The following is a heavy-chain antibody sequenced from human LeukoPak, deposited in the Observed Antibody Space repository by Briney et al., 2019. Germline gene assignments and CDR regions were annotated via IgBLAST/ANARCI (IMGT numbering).Heavy chain of an antibody. Sequence: GGSLRLSCAASGFMFSDYYLSWIRQAPGKGLEWVSCISGSSRYTKYADSVKGRVTISRDNDRNLIFLQMNSLRAEDTAVYYCARVGYSSYWYHDSWGQGTLVSVSS. V-gene: IGHV3-11*05. CDR1: GFMFSDYY. CDR2: ISGSSRYT. CDR3: ARVGYSSYWYHDS. D-gene: IGHD6-13*01. J-gene: IGHJ4*02.